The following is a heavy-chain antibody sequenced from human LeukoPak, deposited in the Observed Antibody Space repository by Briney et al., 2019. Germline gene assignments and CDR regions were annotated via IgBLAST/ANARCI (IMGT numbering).Heavy chain of an antibody. D-gene: IGHD6-19*01. CDR2: IRSKANSYAT. Sequence: PGGSLRLSCAASGFTFSGSAMHWVRQASGKGLEWVGRIRSKANSYATAYAASVKGRFTISRDDSKNTAYLQMNSLKTEDTAVYYCTSLSIAVAGSDYWGQGTLVTVSS. V-gene: IGHV3-73*01. CDR1: GFTFSGSA. CDR3: TSLSIAVAGSDY. J-gene: IGHJ4*02.